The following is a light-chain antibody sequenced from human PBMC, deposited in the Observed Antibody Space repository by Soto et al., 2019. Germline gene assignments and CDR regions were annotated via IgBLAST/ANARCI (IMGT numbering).Light chain of an antibody. CDR1: QDISTY. CDR2: GVS. J-gene: IGKJ2*01. Sequence: DIQMTQSPSSLSASVGDRVTITCRASQDISTYLAWFQQRPGKAPKSLIYGVSNLQSGDPSKFSGSGSGTDFTLTINSLQPEDFGTYYCQQYNGYPYTFGPGTKLEIK. CDR3: QQYNGYPYT. V-gene: IGKV1-16*02.